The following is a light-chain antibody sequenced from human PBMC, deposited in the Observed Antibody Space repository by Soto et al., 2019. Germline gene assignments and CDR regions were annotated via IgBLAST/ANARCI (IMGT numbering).Light chain of an antibody. CDR1: SSDVGGYNC. Sequence: QSALTQPRSVSGSPGQSVTISCTGTSSDVGGYNCVSWYQQHPGKAPQLIIYDVTQRPSGVPDRFSGSKSGNTASLSISGLQAEDEADYYCCSHSASYTFVFXTGTKVTVL. V-gene: IGLV2-11*01. CDR2: DVT. J-gene: IGLJ1*01. CDR3: CSHSASYTFV.